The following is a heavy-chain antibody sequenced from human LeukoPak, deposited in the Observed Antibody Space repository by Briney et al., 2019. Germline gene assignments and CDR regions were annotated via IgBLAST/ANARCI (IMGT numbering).Heavy chain of an antibody. CDR1: GYTFTGYY. Sequence: ASVKVSCKASGYTFTGYYIHWVRQAPGRGLEWMGRINPNSGGTNYAQKFQGRVTMTRDTSISTALMELSRLTSDDTAVYYCARDTSSGWYGVDYWGQGTLVTVSS. J-gene: IGHJ4*02. V-gene: IGHV1-2*06. CDR2: INPNSGGT. CDR3: ARDTSSGWYGVDY. D-gene: IGHD6-19*01.